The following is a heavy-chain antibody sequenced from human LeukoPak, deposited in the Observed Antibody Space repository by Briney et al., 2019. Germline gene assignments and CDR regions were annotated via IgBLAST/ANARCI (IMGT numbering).Heavy chain of an antibody. CDR3: AKVPRGAEMATTCLDY. CDR2: ISYDGSNK. D-gene: IGHD5-24*01. Sequence: GRSLRLSCAASGFTFSSYGMHWVRQAPGKGLEWVAVISYDGSNKYYADSVKGRFTISRDNSKNTLYLQMNSLRAEDTAVYYCAKVPRGAEMATTCLDYWGQGTLVTVSS. J-gene: IGHJ4*02. V-gene: IGHV3-30*18. CDR1: GFTFSSYG.